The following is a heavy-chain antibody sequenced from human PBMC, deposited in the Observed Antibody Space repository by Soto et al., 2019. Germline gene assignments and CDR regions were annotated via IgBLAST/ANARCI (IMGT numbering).Heavy chain of an antibody. J-gene: IGHJ6*02. CDR1: GFTFTISA. CDR3: ANVRMGRSFYHYYAMDV. D-gene: IGHD1-26*01. CDR2: IVVGSGNT. V-gene: IGHV1-58*02. Sequence: SVKVSCTDSGFTFTISAMQWVRQARGQRLEWIGWIVVGSGNTNYAQKFQERVTITRDMSTSTAYMELSSLRSEDTAVYYCANVRMGRSFYHYYAMDVWGQGTTVTVSS.